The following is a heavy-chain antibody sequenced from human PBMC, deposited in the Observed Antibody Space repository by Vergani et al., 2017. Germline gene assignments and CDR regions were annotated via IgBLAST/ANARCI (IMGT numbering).Heavy chain of an antibody. J-gene: IGHJ4*02. D-gene: IGHD4-23*01. CDR2: IIPIFGTA. Sequence: QVQLVQSGAEVKKPGSSVKVSCKASGCTFSSYAISWVRQAPGQGLEWMGGIIPIFGTATYAQKFQGRVTITADESTSTAYMELSSLRSEDTAVYYCARGGINDYGGLWGFDYWGQGTLVTVSS. CDR1: GCTFSSYA. V-gene: IGHV1-69*01. CDR3: ARGGINDYGGLWGFDY.